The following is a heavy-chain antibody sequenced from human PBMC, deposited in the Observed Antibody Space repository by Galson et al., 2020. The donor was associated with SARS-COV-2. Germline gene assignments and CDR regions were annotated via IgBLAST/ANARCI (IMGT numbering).Heavy chain of an antibody. V-gene: IGHV3-33*01. CDR2: IWYDVSNK. Sequence: GGSLRLSCAASGVTFISYGMHWFRQAPGKGLDGVAVIWYDVSNKYYADSVKGRFTITRDNSKNTLYLQMNSLRAEDTAVYYCASNEAAAAPGDAFDIWGQGTMVAVSS. CDR3: ASNEAAAAPGDAFDI. CDR1: GVTFISYG. D-gene: IGHD6-13*01. J-gene: IGHJ3*02.